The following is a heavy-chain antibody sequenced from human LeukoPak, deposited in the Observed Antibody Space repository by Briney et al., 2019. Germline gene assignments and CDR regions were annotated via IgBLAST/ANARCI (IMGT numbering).Heavy chain of an antibody. CDR2: IKEDGSVQ. V-gene: IGHV3-7*01. Sequence: GGSPRLSCTASGFPFSVYWISWVRQAPGKGLEWEANIKEDGSVQDYVDSVKGRFTISRDNAKNSVYLQMNSLRVDDTAVYYCVGQLLRAVWGKGTTVTVSS. J-gene: IGHJ6*04. CDR1: GFPFSVYW. D-gene: IGHD2-2*01. CDR3: VGQLLRAV.